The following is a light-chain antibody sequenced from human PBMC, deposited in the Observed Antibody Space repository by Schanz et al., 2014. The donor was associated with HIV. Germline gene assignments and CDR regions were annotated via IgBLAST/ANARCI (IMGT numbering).Light chain of an antibody. CDR3: QQGQSFPYT. V-gene: IGKV1-12*01. Sequence: DIQMTQSPSSVSASVGDRVTITCRASQGISSYLAWYQQTPGKAPKLLIYAASTLQSGVPSRFSGSGSGTDFTLTISSLQSEDFATYYCQQGQSFPYTFGQGTKLEIK. J-gene: IGKJ2*01. CDR1: QGISSY. CDR2: AAS.